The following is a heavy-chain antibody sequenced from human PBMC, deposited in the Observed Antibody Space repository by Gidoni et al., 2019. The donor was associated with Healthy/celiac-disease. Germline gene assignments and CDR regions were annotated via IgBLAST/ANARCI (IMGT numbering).Heavy chain of an antibody. V-gene: IGHV1-69*01. D-gene: IGHD6-6*01. Sequence: QVQLVQSGAEGKKTGSSVKVSCKAAGGTFSSYAISWVRQAPGQGLEWIGGIIPIFGTANYAQKFQGRVTITADESTSTAYMELSSLRSEDTAVYYCARAGIAARPYSYYYYMDVWGKGTTVTVSS. J-gene: IGHJ6*03. CDR3: ARAGIAARPYSYYYYMDV. CDR1: GGTFSSYA. CDR2: IIPIFGTA.